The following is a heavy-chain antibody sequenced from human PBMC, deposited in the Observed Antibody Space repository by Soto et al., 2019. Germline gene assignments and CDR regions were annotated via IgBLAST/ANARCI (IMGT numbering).Heavy chain of an antibody. CDR1: GGTFSSYA. V-gene: IGHV1-69*13. CDR2: IIPIFGTA. D-gene: IGHD2-2*01. Sequence: SVKVSCKASGGTFSSYAISWVRQAPGQGLEWMGGIIPIFGTANYARKFQGRVTITADESTSTAYMELSSLRSEDTAVYYCARGLGYCSSTSCLNWFDPWGQGTLVTVS. CDR3: ARGLGYCSSTSCLNWFDP. J-gene: IGHJ5*02.